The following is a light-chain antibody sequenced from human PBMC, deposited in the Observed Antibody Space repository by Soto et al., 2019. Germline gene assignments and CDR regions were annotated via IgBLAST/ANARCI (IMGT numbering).Light chain of an antibody. V-gene: IGKV1-9*01. J-gene: IGKJ3*01. CDR2: AAS. CDR1: QGISSY. Sequence: DIQLTQSPSFLSASPGDRVTITCRASQGISSYLAWYQQKPGKAPKLLIYAASTLQSGVPSRFSGSGSGTEFTLTMSSLLPEDFATYYCQQGGTFGPGTKVEI. CDR3: QQGGT.